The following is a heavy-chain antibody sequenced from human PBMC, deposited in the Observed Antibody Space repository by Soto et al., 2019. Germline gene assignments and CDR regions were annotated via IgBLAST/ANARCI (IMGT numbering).Heavy chain of an antibody. CDR1: GGSINNHY. CDR2: VYYYGIT. J-gene: IGHJ4*02. CDR3: TRANWYSEY. Sequence: QVQLQESGPGLVKPSETLSLTCTVSGGSINNHYWSWLRQPPGKGLEWLGYVYYYGITNYNPSLKSRVTMSVDTSKTQLSVNLTSRAAADTAMYYCTRANWYSEYWGQGTLVTVSS. V-gene: IGHV4-59*11. D-gene: IGHD2-8*01.